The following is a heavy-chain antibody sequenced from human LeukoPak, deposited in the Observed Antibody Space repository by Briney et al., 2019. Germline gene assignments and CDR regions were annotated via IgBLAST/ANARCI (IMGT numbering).Heavy chain of an antibody. CDR3: TRDKGPRNRVAAFDI. J-gene: IGHJ3*02. Sequence: GGSLRLSCAASRFTFSSYSMNWVRQARGKGLEWVSSISISSSYIYYADPVKGRFTISRDNAKNSLYLQMNSLRAEDTAVYCCTRDKGPRNRVAAFDIWGQGTMVTVSS. V-gene: IGHV3-21*01. CDR2: ISISSSYI. D-gene: IGHD3-10*01. CDR1: RFTFSSYS.